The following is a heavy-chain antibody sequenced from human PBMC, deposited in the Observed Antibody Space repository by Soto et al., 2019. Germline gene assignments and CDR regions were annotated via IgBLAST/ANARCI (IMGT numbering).Heavy chain of an antibody. CDR1: GDPISSGDYY. J-gene: IGHJ3*02. Sequence: QVQLQESGPGLVKPSQTLSLTCTVSGDPISSGDYYWSWIRQPPGKGLEWIGYIYYSGTTYYSPTVQSRVTMSVETLKNQFSLKLSSVTAADTAVYYCARAPYRGTNSRGALDMWGQGTMVTVSS. CDR2: IYYSGTT. CDR3: ARAPYRGTNSRGALDM. D-gene: IGHD2-8*01. V-gene: IGHV4-30-4*01.